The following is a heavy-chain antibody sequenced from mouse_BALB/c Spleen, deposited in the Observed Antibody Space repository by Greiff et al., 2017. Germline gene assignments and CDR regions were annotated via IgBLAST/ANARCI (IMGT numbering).Heavy chain of an antibody. V-gene: IGHV14-3*02. D-gene: IGHD2-3*01. CDR3: ARSRDGYLYAMDY. J-gene: IGHJ4*01. CDR1: GFNIKDTY. Sequence: EVHLVESGAELVKPGASVKLSCTASGFNIKDTYMHWVKQRPEQGLEWIGRIDPANGNTKYDPKFQGKATITADTSSNTAYLQLSSLTSEDTAVYYCARSRDGYLYAMDYWGQGTSVTVSS. CDR2: IDPANGNT.